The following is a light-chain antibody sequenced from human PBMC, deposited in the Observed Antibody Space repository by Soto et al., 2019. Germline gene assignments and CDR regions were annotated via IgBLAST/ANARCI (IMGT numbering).Light chain of an antibody. CDR2: DVS. Sequence: SVLAQPHSVSGSPGQSVTISCTGTSSDVGGYNFVSWYQQHPGTAPKLMIYDVSQRPSGVPDRFSGSKSGNTASLTISGLQPEDEADYYCCSYAGRYVFGTGTKVTVL. J-gene: IGLJ1*01. CDR3: CSYAGRYV. CDR1: SSDVGGYNF. V-gene: IGLV2-11*01.